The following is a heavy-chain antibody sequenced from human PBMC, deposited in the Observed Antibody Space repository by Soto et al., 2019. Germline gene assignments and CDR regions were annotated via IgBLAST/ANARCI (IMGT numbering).Heavy chain of an antibody. Sequence: PSETLSLTCSVSGGSISPYYWSWIRQPPGKGLELIGYIFYTGSTSYTPSLESRVTMSVDTSKNQVSMKLSSVTAADTALYFCARLGFCRGGHCLHDYWGRGTLVTVSS. CDR3: ARLGFCRGGHCLHDY. D-gene: IGHD2-15*01. J-gene: IGHJ4*02. CDR2: IFYTGST. V-gene: IGHV4-59*08. CDR1: GGSISPYY.